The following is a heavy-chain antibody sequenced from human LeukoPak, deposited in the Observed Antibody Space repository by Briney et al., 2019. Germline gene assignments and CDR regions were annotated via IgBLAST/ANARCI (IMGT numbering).Heavy chain of an antibody. J-gene: IGHJ4*02. Sequence: SVKVSCKASGGTFSSYAISWVRQAPGQGLEWMGRIIPILGIANYAQKFQGRVTITADKSTSTAYMELSSLRSEDTAVYYCASGYSSSSLAFFDYWGQGPVVTVSS. D-gene: IGHD6-6*01. CDR1: GGTFSSYA. CDR2: IIPILGIA. CDR3: ASGYSSSSLAFFDY. V-gene: IGHV1-69*04.